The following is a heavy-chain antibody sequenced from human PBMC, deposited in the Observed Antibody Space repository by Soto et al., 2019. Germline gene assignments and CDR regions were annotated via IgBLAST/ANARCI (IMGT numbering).Heavy chain of an antibody. Sequence: ASVKVSCKASGYTFTSYYIQCVRQAPGQGLEWMGIINPSGGSTNYAQKFQGRVTMTRDTSTSTVYMELSSLRSEDTAIYYCSRGYPPRDQLGNLPGAFWGQGTLVTSPQ. CDR3: SRGYPPRDQLGNLPGAF. CDR2: INPSGGST. J-gene: IGHJ4*02. CDR1: GYTFTSYY. V-gene: IGHV1-46*03. D-gene: IGHD1-1*01.